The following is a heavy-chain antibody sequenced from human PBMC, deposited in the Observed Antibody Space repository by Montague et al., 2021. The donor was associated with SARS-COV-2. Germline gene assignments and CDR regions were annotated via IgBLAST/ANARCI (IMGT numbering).Heavy chain of an antibody. D-gene: IGHD3-3*01. CDR1: GGSMTSGSFY. CDR3: ARHSRFGPPLESFDY. Sequence: SETLSLTYTVSGGSMTSGSFYWGWVRQSPGKGLEWIGSVYYSGGTYYNPSLRSRVTISADTSKNQFSLWLNSVTAADTAVYYCARHSRFGPPLESFDYWGQGTLSTVSS. CDR2: VYYSGGT. V-gene: IGHV4-39*01. J-gene: IGHJ4*02.